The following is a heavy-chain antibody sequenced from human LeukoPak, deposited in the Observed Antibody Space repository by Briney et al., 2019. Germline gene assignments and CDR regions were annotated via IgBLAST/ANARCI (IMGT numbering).Heavy chain of an antibody. J-gene: IGHJ4*02. CDR2: ISYEGSNK. Sequence: GGSLRLSCAASGFTFSSYSMNWVRQAPGKGLEWVAVISYEGSNKYYADSVKGRFTISRDNSKNTLYLQMNSLRAEDTAVYYCARESAYFDSSGYYDYFDYWGQGTLVTVSS. D-gene: IGHD3-22*01. CDR1: GFTFSSYS. CDR3: ARESAYFDSSGYYDYFDY. V-gene: IGHV3-30*03.